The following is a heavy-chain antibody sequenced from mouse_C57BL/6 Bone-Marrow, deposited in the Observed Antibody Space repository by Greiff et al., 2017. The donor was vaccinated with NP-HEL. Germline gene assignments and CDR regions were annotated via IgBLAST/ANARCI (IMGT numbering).Heavy chain of an antibody. J-gene: IGHJ3*01. D-gene: IGHD2-2*01. CDR3: ARSFYYGYPWFAY. CDR1: GYTFTSYW. Sequence: VQLQQPGAELVKPGASVKLSCKASGYTFTSYWMHWVKQRPGRGLEWIGRIGPNSGGTKYNEKFKSKATLTVDKPSSTAYMQLSSLTSEDSAVYYCARSFYYGYPWFAYWGQGTLVTVSA. V-gene: IGHV1-72*01. CDR2: IGPNSGGT.